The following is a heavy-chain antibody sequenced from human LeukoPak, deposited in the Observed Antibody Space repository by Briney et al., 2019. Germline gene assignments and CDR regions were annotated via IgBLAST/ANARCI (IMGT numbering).Heavy chain of an antibody. V-gene: IGHV3-9*01. J-gene: IGHJ4*02. CDR2: ISWNSGSI. Sequence: PGRSLRLSCAASGFTFDDYAMHWVRQAPGKGLEWVSGISWNSGSIGYADSVKGRFTISRDNAKNSLYLQMNSLRAEDTALYYCAKDMETALAAAGHFDYWGQGTLVTVSS. CDR1: GFTFDDYA. D-gene: IGHD6-13*01. CDR3: AKDMETALAAAGHFDY.